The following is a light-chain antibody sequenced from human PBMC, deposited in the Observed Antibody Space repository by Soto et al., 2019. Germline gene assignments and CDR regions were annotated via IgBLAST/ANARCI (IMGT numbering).Light chain of an antibody. CDR1: DNIGSN. CDR3: QQSYKILT. CDR2: AAS. V-gene: IGKV1-39*01. J-gene: IGKJ4*01. Sequence: DIQLTQSPASLSASVGDRVTITCRASDNIGSNLNWYQHQTGTAPKLLIYAASSLQGGVPSRFSGSGYGTQFTLTISGLQTEDFATYYCQQSYKILTFGGGPGVDI.